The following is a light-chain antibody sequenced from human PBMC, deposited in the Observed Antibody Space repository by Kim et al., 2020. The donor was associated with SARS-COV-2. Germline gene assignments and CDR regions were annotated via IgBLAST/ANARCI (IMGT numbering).Light chain of an antibody. J-gene: IGLJ3*02. Sequence: LTQPPSVSKGLRQTATLTCTGNRNNVGNEGAAWLQQHQGHPPKLLSYRNNNRPSGISERLSASRSGNTASLTITGLQPEDEGDYYCSAWDSSLSAWVFGGGTQLTVL. V-gene: IGLV10-54*01. CDR2: RNN. CDR1: RNNVGNEG. CDR3: SAWDSSLSAWV.